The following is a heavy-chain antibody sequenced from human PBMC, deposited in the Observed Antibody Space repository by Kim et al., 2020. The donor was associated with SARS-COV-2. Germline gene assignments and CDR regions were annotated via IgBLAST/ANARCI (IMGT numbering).Heavy chain of an antibody. CDR2: INPSGGST. D-gene: IGHD1-26*01. CDR1: GYTFTSYY. Sequence: ASVKVSCKASGYTFTSYYMHWVRQAPGQGLEWMGIINPSGGSTSYAQKFQGRVTMTRDTSTSTVYMELSSLRSEDTAVYYCARGGVTGGSYEYYYYYYGMDVWGQGTTVTVSS. V-gene: IGHV1-46*01. CDR3: ARGGVTGGSYEYYYYYYGMDV. J-gene: IGHJ6*02.